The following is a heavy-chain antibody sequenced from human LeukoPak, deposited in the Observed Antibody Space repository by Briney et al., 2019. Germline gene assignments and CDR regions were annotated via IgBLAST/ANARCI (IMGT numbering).Heavy chain of an antibody. J-gene: IGHJ4*02. V-gene: IGHV1-2*06. CDR2: INPNSGGT. D-gene: IGHD3-9*01. CDR3: ARVGVPYYDILTGYWAFDY. Sequence: ASVKVSCKASGYTFTGYYMHWVRQAPGQGLEWMGRINPNSGGTNYAQKFQGRVTMTRDTSISTAYMELSRLRSDDTAVYYCARVGVPYYDILTGYWAFDYWGQGTLVTVSS. CDR1: GYTFTGYY.